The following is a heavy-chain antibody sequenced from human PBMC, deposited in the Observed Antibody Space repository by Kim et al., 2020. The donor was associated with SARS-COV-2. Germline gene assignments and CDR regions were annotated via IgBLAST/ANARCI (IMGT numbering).Heavy chain of an antibody. V-gene: IGHV3-23*01. D-gene: IGHD1-20*01. CDR2: IVGSGLAS. CDR3: ARDSGANWNQYYFKY. CDR1: GITFSSNA. J-gene: IGHJ4*02. Sequence: GGSLRLSCEVSGITFSSNAMTWVRQAPGKGLEWVSTIVGSGLASYYADSVKGRFTISRDNSKTTLFLQMNSLRAEDTAVYYCARDSGANWNQYYFKYWGQGGPVTVSS.